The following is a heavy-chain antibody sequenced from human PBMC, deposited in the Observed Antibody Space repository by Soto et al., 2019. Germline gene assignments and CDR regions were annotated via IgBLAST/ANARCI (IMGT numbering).Heavy chain of an antibody. CDR3: ASARHIGP. D-gene: IGHD2-21*01. CDR2: IGQDGSQR. V-gene: IGHV3-7*01. Sequence: GGSLRLSCAACGFTFSNYWMSWVRQAPGKGLEWVANIGQDGSQRNYVDSVKGRFTISRDNAENSLYLQMNSLRAEDTAIYYCASARHIGPWGQGTLVTVSS. CDR1: GFTFSNYW. J-gene: IGHJ5*02.